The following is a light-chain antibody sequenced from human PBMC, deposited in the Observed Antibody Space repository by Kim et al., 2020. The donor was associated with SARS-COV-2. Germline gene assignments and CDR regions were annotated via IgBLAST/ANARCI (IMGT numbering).Light chain of an antibody. V-gene: IGLV2-14*03. CDR1: SRTIGGYNY. J-gene: IGLJ3*02. Sequence: SITISCRGTSRTIGGYNYISWYRQHPGKAPKLMIYDVNKRPSGVSNRFFGSKSGNTASLTISGLQTEDEADYYCNSYTSSRSWVFGGGTQLTVL. CDR3: NSYTSSRSWV. CDR2: DVN.